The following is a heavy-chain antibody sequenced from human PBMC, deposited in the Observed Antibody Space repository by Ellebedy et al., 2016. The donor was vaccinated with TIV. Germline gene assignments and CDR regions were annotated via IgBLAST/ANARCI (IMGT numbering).Heavy chain of an antibody. CDR1: GYTFTRYY. CDR2: INHSGAST. D-gene: IGHD3-16*01. V-gene: IGHV1-46*01. J-gene: IGHJ4*02. CDR3: ARDGNYIMITFGGVPDY. Sequence: AASVKVSCKTSGYTFTRYYIHWVRQAPGQGLEWMGIINHSGASTSYAKRFQGRVTMTRDTSTSTVYMELSSLRSEDTAVYYCARDGNYIMITFGGVPDYWGQGTLVTVSS.